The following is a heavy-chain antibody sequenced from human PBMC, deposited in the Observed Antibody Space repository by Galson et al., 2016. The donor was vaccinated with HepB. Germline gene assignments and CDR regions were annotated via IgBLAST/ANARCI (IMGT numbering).Heavy chain of an antibody. CDR3: ARRTGNGFDV. D-gene: IGHD1-1*01. J-gene: IGHJ6*02. CDR1: GDSVSSNSAT. Sequence: CAISGDSVSSNSATWNWIRLSPSRGLEWLGRTYYRSKWYSDYALSVKSRITINADTSKSQFSLQLNSVTPEDPAVYYCARRTGNGFDVWGQGTTVTVSS. V-gene: IGHV6-1*01. CDR2: TYYRSKWYS.